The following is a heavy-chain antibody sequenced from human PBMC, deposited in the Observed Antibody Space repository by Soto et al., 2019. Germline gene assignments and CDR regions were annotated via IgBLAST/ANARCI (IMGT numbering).Heavy chain of an antibody. CDR2: IYYSGST. CDR3: VRHSSGWYYYFDY. D-gene: IGHD6-19*01. Sequence: SETLSLTCTVSGGSISSSSYYWGWIRQPPGKGLEWIGSIYYSGSTYYNPSLKSRVTISVDTSKNQFSLKLSSVTATDTAVYYCVRHSSGWYYYFDYWGQGTLVTVSS. J-gene: IGHJ4*02. CDR1: GGSISSSSYY. V-gene: IGHV4-39*01.